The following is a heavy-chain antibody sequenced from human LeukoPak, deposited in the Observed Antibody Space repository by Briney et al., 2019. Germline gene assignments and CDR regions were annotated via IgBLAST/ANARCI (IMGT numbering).Heavy chain of an antibody. CDR1: GFTFSSYA. D-gene: IGHD1-26*01. Sequence: PGGSLRLSCAASGFTFSSYAMSWVRQAPGKGLEWVSAISGSGGSTYYADSVKGRFTISRDNSKNTLYLQMNSLRAEDTAVYYCAKPRSPGAHPRHRLYYFDYWGQGTLVTVSS. CDR2: ISGSGGST. J-gene: IGHJ4*02. CDR3: AKPRSPGAHPRHRLYYFDY. V-gene: IGHV3-23*01.